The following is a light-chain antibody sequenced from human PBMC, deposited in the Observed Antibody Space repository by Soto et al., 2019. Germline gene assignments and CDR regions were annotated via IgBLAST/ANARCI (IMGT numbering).Light chain of an antibody. J-gene: IGKJ2*01. V-gene: IGKV2-28*01. CDR2: LGS. CDR3: MQALQTPRT. Sequence: DIVMTQSPLSLPVTPGEPASISCRSSQSLLQSNGYNCLDWYLQKPGQSPQLLIYLGSNRASGVPDRFSGSGSGTDFTLTISRVEAEDVGVYYCMQALQTPRTFGQGTKLEIK. CDR1: QSLLQSNGYNC.